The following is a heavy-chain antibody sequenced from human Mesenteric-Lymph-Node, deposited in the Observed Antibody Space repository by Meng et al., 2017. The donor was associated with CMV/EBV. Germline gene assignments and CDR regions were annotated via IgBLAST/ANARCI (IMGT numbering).Heavy chain of an antibody. CDR3: ARDVYYGMDV. CDR2: IYHSGSI. CDR1: GGSISNYY. J-gene: IGHJ6*02. Sequence: SETLSLTCAVSGGSISNYYWTWIRQPPGKGLEWIGYIYHSGSINYNPSLKSRVTISVDTSKNHFSLSLSAVTAADTAVYYCARDVYYGMDVWGQGTTVTVSS. V-gene: IGHV4-59*01.